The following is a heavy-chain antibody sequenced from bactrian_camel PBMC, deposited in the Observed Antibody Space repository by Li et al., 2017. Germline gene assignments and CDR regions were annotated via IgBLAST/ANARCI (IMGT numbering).Heavy chain of an antibody. CDR3: AARFGTLQCPSSIGSGF. CDR1: GSGYISGTAC. J-gene: IGHJ6*01. Sequence: QLVESGGGSVNAGGSLTLSCAASGSGYISGTACMGWFRQVPGKEREGVAAIAPATGTTFYSDSVKGRFTISRDNSKNTLSLQMTGLLPEDTAMYYCAARFGTLQCPSSIGSGFWGQGTQVTVS. CDR2: IAPATGTT. V-gene: IGHV3S54*01.